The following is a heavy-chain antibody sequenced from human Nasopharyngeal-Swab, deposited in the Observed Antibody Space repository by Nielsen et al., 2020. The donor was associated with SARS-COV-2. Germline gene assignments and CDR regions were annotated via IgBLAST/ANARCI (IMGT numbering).Heavy chain of an antibody. CDR2: INPSGGST. CDR1: GYTFTTYY. J-gene: IGHJ3*02. D-gene: IGHD1-26*01. V-gene: IGHV1-46*01. Sequence: ASVKVSCKASGYTFTTYYIHWVRQAPGQGFEWMGMINPSGGSTSYAQKFQGRVTLARDTSTSTVYMQLSSLRSGDTAVYYCARVDRLVGATTFSFDIWDQGTVVTVSS. CDR3: ARVDRLVGATTFSFDI.